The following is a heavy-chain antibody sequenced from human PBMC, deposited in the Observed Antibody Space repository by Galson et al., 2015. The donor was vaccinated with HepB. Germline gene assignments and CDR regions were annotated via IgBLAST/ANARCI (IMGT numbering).Heavy chain of an antibody. CDR2: IDPSDSYT. J-gene: IGHJ4*02. CDR1: EYSFTTQW. Sequence: QSGAEVKKPGESLRISCKGSEYSFTTQWISWVRQTPGKGLEWMGWIDPSDSYTSYSPSFQGHVTISVDKSISTAYLRWSSLKASITAMYYCTRHMVTSPFDNWGQGTLVTVSS. V-gene: IGHV5-10-1*01. D-gene: IGHD2-21*02. CDR3: TRHMVTSPFDN.